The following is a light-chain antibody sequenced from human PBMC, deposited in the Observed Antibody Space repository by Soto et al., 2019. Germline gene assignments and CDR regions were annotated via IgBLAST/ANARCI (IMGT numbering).Light chain of an antibody. CDR3: QQYNRYWT. CDR1: QSVGAW. Sequence: DIQMTQSPSTLSASIGDRVTISCRASQSVGAWVAWFQQKPGQAPNVLIYKASTLQSGVPSRFNGSGSGTDFTLTISSLQPDDSATYYCQQYNRYWTFGQGTK. CDR2: KAS. V-gene: IGKV1-5*03. J-gene: IGKJ1*01.